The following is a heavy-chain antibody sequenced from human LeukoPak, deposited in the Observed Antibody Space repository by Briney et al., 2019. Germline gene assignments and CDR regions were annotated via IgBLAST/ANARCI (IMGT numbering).Heavy chain of an antibody. D-gene: IGHD6-13*01. Sequence: PGGTLRLSCAASGFTFSSYEMNWVRQAPGKGLEWVSYISSSGSTIYYADSVKGRFTISRDNAKNSLYLQMNSLRAEDTAVYYCASGGIAAADLDYWGQGTLVTVSS. CDR1: GFTFSSYE. CDR3: ASGGIAAADLDY. V-gene: IGHV3-48*03. J-gene: IGHJ4*02. CDR2: ISSSGSTI.